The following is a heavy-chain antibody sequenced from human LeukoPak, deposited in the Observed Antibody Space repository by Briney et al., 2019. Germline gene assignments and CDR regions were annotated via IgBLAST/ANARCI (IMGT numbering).Heavy chain of an antibody. CDR1: GFTFSDYY. D-gene: IGHD1-26*01. Sequence: GGSLRLSCAASGFTFSDYYMSWIRQAPGKGLEWVSYISSSGSTIYYADPVKGRFTISRDNAKNSLYLQMNSLRAEETAVYYCARDASSGGATTDYWGQGTLVTVSS. CDR3: ARDASSGGATTDY. CDR2: ISSSGSTI. V-gene: IGHV3-11*01. J-gene: IGHJ4*02.